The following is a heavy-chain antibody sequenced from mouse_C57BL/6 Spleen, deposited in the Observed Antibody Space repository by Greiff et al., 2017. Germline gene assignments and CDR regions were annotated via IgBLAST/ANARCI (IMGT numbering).Heavy chain of an antibody. J-gene: IGHJ2*01. CDR2: IHPNSGST. D-gene: IGHD2-4*01. Sequence: QVQLKQPGAELVKPGASVKLSCKASGYTFTSYWMHWVKQRPGQGLEWIGMIHPNSGSTNYNEKFKSKATLTVDKSSSTAYMQLSSLTSEDSAVYYCALIYYDYDGVDYWGQGTTLTVSS. CDR1: GYTFTSYW. V-gene: IGHV1-64*01. CDR3: ALIYYDYDGVDY.